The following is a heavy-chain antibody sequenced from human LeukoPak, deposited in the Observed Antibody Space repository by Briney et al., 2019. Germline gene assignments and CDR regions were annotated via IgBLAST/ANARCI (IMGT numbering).Heavy chain of an antibody. D-gene: IGHD3-10*02. CDR2: ISTYNGNT. V-gene: IGHV1-18*01. Sequence: ASVKVSCKTSGDTFTTSDITWVRQAPGQGLEWMGWISTYNGNTNFAQNLQGRVSMTTDTSTSTAYMELRSLRSDDTAVYYCARVVRGSAMDVWGQGTGVTVSS. CDR3: ARVVRGSAMDV. J-gene: IGHJ6*02. CDR1: GDTFTTSD.